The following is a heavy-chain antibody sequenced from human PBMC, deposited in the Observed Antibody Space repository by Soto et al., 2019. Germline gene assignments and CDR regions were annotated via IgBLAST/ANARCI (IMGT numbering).Heavy chain of an antibody. Sequence: EVQLVESGGGLVQPGGSLRLSCAASGFTFSYYAMHWVRQAPGKGLEYVSAISSNGGSTYYANSVKGRFTISRDNSRDTLYLQMGSLRAEDMAVYYCARVPLSAFDAVDIWGQGTMVTVSS. V-gene: IGHV3-64*01. CDR1: GFTFSYYA. CDR2: ISSNGGST. J-gene: IGHJ3*02. CDR3: ARVPLSAFDAVDI. D-gene: IGHD3-10*01.